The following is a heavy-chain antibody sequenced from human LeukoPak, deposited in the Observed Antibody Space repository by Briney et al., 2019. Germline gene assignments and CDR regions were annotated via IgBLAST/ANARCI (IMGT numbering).Heavy chain of an antibody. CDR2: IYYSGST. J-gene: IGHJ6*02. CDR1: GGSISSSSYY. V-gene: IGHV4-39*01. D-gene: IGHD3-9*01. CDR3: ARRLRYFDWLLYGWADV. Sequence: SETLSLTCTVSGGSISSSSYYWGWIRQPPGKGLEWIGSIYYSGSTYYNPSLKSRVTISVDTSKNQFSLKLSSVTAADTAVYYCARRLRYFDWLLYGWADVWGQGTTVTVSS.